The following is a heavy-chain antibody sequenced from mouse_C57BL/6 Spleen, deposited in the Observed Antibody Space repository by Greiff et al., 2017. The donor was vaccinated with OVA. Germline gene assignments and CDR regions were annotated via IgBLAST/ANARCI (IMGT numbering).Heavy chain of an antibody. CDR3: ARAGYYYGSTSWYFDV. J-gene: IGHJ1*03. CDR2: INYDGSST. CDR1: GFTFSDYY. V-gene: IGHV5-16*01. D-gene: IGHD1-1*01. Sequence: EVQLVESEGGLVQPGSSMKLSCTASGFTFSDYYMAWVRQVPEKGLEWVANINYDGSSTYYLDSLKSRFIISRDNAKNILYLQMSSLKSEDTATYYCARAGYYYGSTSWYFDVWGTGTTVTVSS.